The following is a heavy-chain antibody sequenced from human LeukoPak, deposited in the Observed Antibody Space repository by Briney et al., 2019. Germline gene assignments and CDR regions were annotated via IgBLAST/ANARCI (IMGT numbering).Heavy chain of an antibody. Sequence: SETLSLTCTVSGGSISSGSYYWSWIRQPAGKGLEWIGYIYYSGSTNYNPSPKSRVTISVDTSKNQFSLKLSSVTAADTAVYYCARMGPNYYYYMDVWGKGTTVTISS. CDR1: GGSISSGSYY. CDR3: ARMGPNYYYYMDV. V-gene: IGHV4-61*10. J-gene: IGHJ6*03. CDR2: IYYSGST.